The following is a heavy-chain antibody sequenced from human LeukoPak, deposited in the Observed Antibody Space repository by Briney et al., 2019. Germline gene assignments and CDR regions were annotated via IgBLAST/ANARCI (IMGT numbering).Heavy chain of an antibody. D-gene: IGHD1-7*01. V-gene: IGHV3-30-3*01. J-gene: IGHJ4*02. Sequence: PGGSLRLSCAASGFTFSSYAMHWVRQAPGKGLEWVAVTSYEGSNKYYADSAKGRFTISRDNSKNTLYLQMNSLRAEDTAVYYCARDHNRNYQDYWGQGTLVTVSS. CDR3: ARDHNRNYQDY. CDR1: GFTFSSYA. CDR2: TSYEGSNK.